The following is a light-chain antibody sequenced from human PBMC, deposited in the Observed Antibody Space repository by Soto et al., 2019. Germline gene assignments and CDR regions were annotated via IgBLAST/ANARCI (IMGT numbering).Light chain of an antibody. Sequence: DIVLTQSPGTLSLSPGERASLSCRASQSLGTDYLAWYQQKPSQAPRLLIYDASRRATGIPVRFSGSGSGADFTLTISTLEPEDFAVYYCQQYAYSPPHSFGQGTKLEIK. CDR3: QQYAYSPPHS. CDR1: QSLGTDY. V-gene: IGKV3-20*01. CDR2: DAS. J-gene: IGKJ2*03.